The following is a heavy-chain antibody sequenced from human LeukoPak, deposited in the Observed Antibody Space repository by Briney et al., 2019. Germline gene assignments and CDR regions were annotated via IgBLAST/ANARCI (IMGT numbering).Heavy chain of an antibody. Sequence: SETLSLTCTVSGGSISSYYWSWIRQPPGKGLEWIGYIYYSGSTNYNPSLKSRVTISVDTSKNQFSLKLSSVTAADTAVYYCARHGIGSPSLDYWGQGTLVTVSS. V-gene: IGHV4-59*08. CDR2: IYYSGST. D-gene: IGHD2-15*01. CDR3: ARHGIGSPSLDY. CDR1: GGSISSYY. J-gene: IGHJ4*02.